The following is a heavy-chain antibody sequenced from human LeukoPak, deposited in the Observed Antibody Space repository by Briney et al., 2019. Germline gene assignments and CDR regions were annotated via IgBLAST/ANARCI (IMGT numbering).Heavy chain of an antibody. V-gene: IGHV3-33*01. CDR2: IWYDGSNK. J-gene: IGHJ4*02. CDR1: GFTFSSYG. Sequence: PGRSLRLSCAASGFTFSSYGMHWVRQAPGKGLEWVAVIWYDGSNKYYADSMKGRFTISRDNSKNTLYLQMNSLRAEDTAVYYCARDNSSGYFDYWGQGTLVTVSS. CDR3: ARDNSSGYFDY. D-gene: IGHD3-22*01.